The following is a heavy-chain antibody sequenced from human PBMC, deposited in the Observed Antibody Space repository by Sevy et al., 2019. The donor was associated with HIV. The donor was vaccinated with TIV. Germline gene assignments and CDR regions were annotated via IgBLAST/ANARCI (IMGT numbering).Heavy chain of an antibody. CDR2: ISGSGGST. D-gene: IGHD6-6*01. V-gene: IGHV3-23*01. CDR3: AKDLIAARFPDAFDI. J-gene: IGHJ3*02. CDR1: GFTFSSYA. Sequence: GGSLRLSCAASGFTFSSYAMSWVRQAPGKGLEWVSAISGSGGSTYYADSVKGRFTISRDNSKNTLYLQMNSLRAEETAVYYCAKDLIAARFPDAFDIWGQGTMVTVSS.